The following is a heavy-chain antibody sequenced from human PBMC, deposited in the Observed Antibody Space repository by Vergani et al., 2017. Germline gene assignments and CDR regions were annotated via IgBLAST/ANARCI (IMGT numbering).Heavy chain of an antibody. D-gene: IGHD4-17*01. Sequence: QVQLVQSGSELKKPGASVKISCKTSGYTFSSYVINWVRQAPGRGLEWMGWINTNIGTPTSVQGFTGRFVFSLDSSVTTAFVQITSLKAEDTAVYYCARNGFGDYGNFDFWGQGTLVTVSS. J-gene: IGHJ4*02. CDR2: INTNIGTP. CDR1: GYTFSSYV. V-gene: IGHV7-4-1*02. CDR3: ARNGFGDYGNFDF.